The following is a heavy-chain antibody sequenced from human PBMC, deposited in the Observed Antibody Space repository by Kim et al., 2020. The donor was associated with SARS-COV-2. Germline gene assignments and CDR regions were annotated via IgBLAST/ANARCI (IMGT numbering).Heavy chain of an antibody. CDR3: STTTVVTHFFDY. Sequence: AYAASVKGRFTISRDDSKNTAYLQMNSLKTEDTAVYYCSTTTVVTHFFDYWGQGTLVTVSS. D-gene: IGHD4-17*01. J-gene: IGHJ4*02. V-gene: IGHV3-73*01.